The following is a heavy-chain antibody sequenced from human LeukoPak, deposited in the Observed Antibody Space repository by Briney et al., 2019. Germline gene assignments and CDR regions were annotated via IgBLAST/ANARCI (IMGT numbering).Heavy chain of an antibody. Sequence: SETLSLTCTVSGYSISSGYYWGWIRQTPGKGLEWIGYIYLGGRTDYNPSLKSRVTISVDTSKNQFSLKLSSVTAADTAVYFCARGFRGPNFDHWGQGTLVTVSS. V-gene: IGHV4-38-2*02. CDR2: IYLGGRT. CDR3: ARGFRGPNFDH. J-gene: IGHJ4*02. CDR1: GYSISSGYY. D-gene: IGHD3-10*01.